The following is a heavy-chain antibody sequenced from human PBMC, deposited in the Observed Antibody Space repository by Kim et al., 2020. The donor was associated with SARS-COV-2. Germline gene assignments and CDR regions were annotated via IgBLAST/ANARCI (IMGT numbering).Heavy chain of an antibody. Sequence: KGRFTISRDNAKNSLYLQMNSLRAEDTAVYYCARDYDFWSGYYTPYYFDYWGQGTLVTVSS. V-gene: IGHV3-11*06. J-gene: IGHJ4*02. D-gene: IGHD3-3*01. CDR3: ARDYDFWSGYYTPYYFDY.